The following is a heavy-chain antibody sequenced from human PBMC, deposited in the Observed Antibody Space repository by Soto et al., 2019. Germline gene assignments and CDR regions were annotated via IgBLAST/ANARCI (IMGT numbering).Heavy chain of an antibody. J-gene: IGHJ5*02. CDR2: IIPIFSTA. CDR3: AAPGLDYDSSGYYP. CDR1: GGTFNSHA. D-gene: IGHD3-22*01. V-gene: IGHV1-69*05. Sequence: SVKVSCKASGGTFNSHAISWVRQAPGQGLEWMGGIIPIFSTANYAQKFQGRVTITRDMSTSTAYMELSSLRSEDTAVYYCAAPGLDYDSSGYYPWGQGTLVTVSS.